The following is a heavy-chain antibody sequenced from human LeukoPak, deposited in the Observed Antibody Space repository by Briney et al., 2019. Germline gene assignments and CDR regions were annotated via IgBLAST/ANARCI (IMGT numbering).Heavy chain of an antibody. Sequence: PGRSLRLSCAASGLTFSSYGMHWVRQAPGKGLEWVAVISYDGSNKYYADSVKGRFTISRDNSKNTLYLQMNSLRAEDTAVYYCAKDSAAGIAGWPSYFDYWGQGTLVTVSS. CDR3: AKDSAAGIAGWPSYFDY. CDR2: ISYDGSNK. D-gene: IGHD6-13*01. V-gene: IGHV3-30*18. J-gene: IGHJ4*02. CDR1: GLTFSSYG.